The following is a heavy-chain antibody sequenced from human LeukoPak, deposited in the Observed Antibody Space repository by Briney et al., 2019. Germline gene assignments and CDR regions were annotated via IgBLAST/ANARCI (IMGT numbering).Heavy chain of an antibody. CDR2: INSDGSST. D-gene: IGHD3-22*01. J-gene: IGHJ4*02. Sequence: GGSLRLSCAASGFTFSSYWMHWVRQAPGKGLVWVSRINSDGSSTSYADSVKGRFTIPRDNVKNTLYLQMNSLRAEDTAVYYCASLYYYDSSGYLPFDYWGQGTLVPVSS. V-gene: IGHV3-74*01. CDR1: GFTFSSYW. CDR3: ASLYYYDSSGYLPFDY.